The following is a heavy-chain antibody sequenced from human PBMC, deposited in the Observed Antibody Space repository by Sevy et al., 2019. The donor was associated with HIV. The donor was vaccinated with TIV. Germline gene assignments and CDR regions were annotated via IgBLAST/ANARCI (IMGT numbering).Heavy chain of an antibody. CDR3: ARSRGDFLPPYYFQYYGMDV. D-gene: IGHD3-3*01. V-gene: IGHV5-51*01. J-gene: IGHJ6*02. Sequence: GESLKISCKTSGFTFTDYWIGWVRQMPGKGLEWMGIIYAGDSDTRYSPSFRGQVTISADKSTSTAYLQWSSPKASDTAMYYCARSRGDFLPPYYFQYYGMDVWGQGTTVTVSS. CDR1: GFTFTDYW. CDR2: IYAGDSDT.